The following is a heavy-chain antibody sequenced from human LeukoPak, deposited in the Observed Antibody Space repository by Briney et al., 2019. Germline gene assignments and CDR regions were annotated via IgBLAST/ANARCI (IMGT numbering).Heavy chain of an antibody. D-gene: IGHD6-13*01. J-gene: IGHJ4*02. Sequence: SETLSLTCTVSGDSISSSSYYWGWIRQPPGKGLEWIGSIYYSGSTYYNPSLKSRVTISVDTSKNQFSLKLSSVTAADTAVYYCAREQSPSSLTDYWGQGTLVTVSS. CDR1: GDSISSSSYY. V-gene: IGHV4-39*07. CDR3: AREQSPSSLTDY. CDR2: IYYSGST.